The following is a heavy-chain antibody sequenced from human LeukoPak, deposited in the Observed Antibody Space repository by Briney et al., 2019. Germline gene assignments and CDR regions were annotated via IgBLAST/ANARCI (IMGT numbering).Heavy chain of an antibody. CDR1: GGSISTYY. D-gene: IGHD3-22*01. V-gene: IGHV4-59*01. CDR2: IYYSGST. Sequence: SETLSLTCTVSGGSISTYYRNWLRQPPGKGLEWIGYIYYSGSTNYNPPLTGRVTISVDTSKNQFSLKLSSVTAADTAVYYCAREYNYYDSSGWDAFEIGGQGTMVTVSS. CDR3: AREYNYYDSSGWDAFEI. J-gene: IGHJ3*02.